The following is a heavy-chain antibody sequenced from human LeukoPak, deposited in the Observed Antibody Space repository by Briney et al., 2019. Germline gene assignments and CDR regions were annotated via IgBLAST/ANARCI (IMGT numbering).Heavy chain of an antibody. CDR3: ARVPNGYCSSTSCFFPRGFDY. J-gene: IGHJ4*02. CDR2: IIPIFGTA. V-gene: IGHV1-69*13. CDR1: GGTFSSYA. Sequence: ASVKVSCKASGGTFSSYAISWVRQAPGQGLEWMGGIIPIFGTANYAQKFQGRVTITADESTSTAYMELSSLRSEDTAVYYCARVPNGYCSSTSCFFPRGFDYWGQGTLVTVSS. D-gene: IGHD2-2*01.